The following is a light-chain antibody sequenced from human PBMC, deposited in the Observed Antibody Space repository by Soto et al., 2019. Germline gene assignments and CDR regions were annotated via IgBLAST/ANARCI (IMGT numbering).Light chain of an antibody. CDR1: QNIGSS. CDR2: DAS. CDR3: QQHNDYSAVT. Sequence: DIQMTQSPSTLSASVGDRVTITCRASQNIGSSLAWYQHRPGKAPKLLIFDASTLQTGVPSRFSGSGFGTEFPLTISGLQPDDFATYYCQQHNDYSAVTFGQGNKLEIK. J-gene: IGKJ2*01. V-gene: IGKV1-5*01.